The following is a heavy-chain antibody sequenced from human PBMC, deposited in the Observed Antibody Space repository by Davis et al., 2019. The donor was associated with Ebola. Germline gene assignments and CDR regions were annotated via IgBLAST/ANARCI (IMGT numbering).Heavy chain of an antibody. Sequence: GESLKISCAASGFTFSSYWMSWARQAPGKGLEWVANIKQDGSEKYYVDSVKGRFTISRDNAKNSLYLQMNSLRAEDTAVYYCARDSDDYCFDYWGQGTLVTVSS. CDR1: GFTFSSYW. V-gene: IGHV3-7*01. CDR2: IKQDGSEK. J-gene: IGHJ4*02. CDR3: ARDSDDYCFDY. D-gene: IGHD2-21*02.